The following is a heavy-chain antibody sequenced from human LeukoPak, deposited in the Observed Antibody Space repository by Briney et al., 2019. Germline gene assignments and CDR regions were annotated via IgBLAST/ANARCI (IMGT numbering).Heavy chain of an antibody. V-gene: IGHV1-24*01. CDR1: GYTLTDLS. Sequence: ASLKVSCKVSGYTLTDLSMHWVRRAPGKGLEWMGGFDPEDGETFYAQKFQGRVTMTEDTSTDTAYMELSSLRSEDTAVYYCATAPRMAHSELPIDFWGQGTLVTVSS. CDR3: ATAPRMAHSELPIDF. CDR2: FDPEDGET. J-gene: IGHJ4*02. D-gene: IGHD1-26*01.